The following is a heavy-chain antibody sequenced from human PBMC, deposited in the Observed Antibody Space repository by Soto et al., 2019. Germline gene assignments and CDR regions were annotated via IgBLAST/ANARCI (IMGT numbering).Heavy chain of an antibody. Sequence: SGFTFSSYAMSWVRQAPGKGLEWVSAISGSGGSTYYADSVKGRFTISRDNSKNTLYLQMNSLRAEGTAVYYCAKDINYDSSGNSMDVWGQGTTVTVSS. V-gene: IGHV3-23*01. D-gene: IGHD3-22*01. CDR1: GFTFSSYA. CDR3: AKDINYDSSGNSMDV. J-gene: IGHJ6*02. CDR2: ISGSGGST.